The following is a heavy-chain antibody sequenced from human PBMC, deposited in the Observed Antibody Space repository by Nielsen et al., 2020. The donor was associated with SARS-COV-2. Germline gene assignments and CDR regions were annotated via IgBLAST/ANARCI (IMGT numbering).Heavy chain of an antibody. CDR3: ARTDVDYSNGNYYGMDV. CDR1: GGSISSYY. Sequence: SETLSLTCTVSGGSISSYYWSWIRQPPGKGLEWIGYIYYSGSTNYNPSLKRRVTISVDTSKNQFSLKLSSVTAADTAVYYCARTDVDYSNGNYYGMDVWGQGTTVTVSS. CDR2: IYYSGST. J-gene: IGHJ6*02. V-gene: IGHV4-59*01. D-gene: IGHD4-11*01.